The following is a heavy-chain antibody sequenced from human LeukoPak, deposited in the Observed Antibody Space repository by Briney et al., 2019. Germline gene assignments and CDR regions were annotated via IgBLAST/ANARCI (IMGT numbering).Heavy chain of an antibody. D-gene: IGHD3-9*01. CDR2: IWYDGFNQ. CDR1: GFTFSSYG. Sequence: GGSLRLSCAASGFTFSSYGMHWVRQAPGKGLEWVALIWYDGFNQFYTDSVKGRFTVSRDNSNHTLYLQMNSLRVEDTAVYYCTRDLMDYDVSTGLHHYYMDVWGQGTTVTVSS. V-gene: IGHV3-33*01. CDR3: TRDLMDYDVSTGLHHYYMDV. J-gene: IGHJ6*02.